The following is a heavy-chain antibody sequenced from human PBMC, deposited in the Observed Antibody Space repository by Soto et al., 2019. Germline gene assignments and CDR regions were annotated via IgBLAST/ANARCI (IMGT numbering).Heavy chain of an antibody. V-gene: IGHV4-30-4*01. CDR3: ARDILDRTVDYYFDY. Sequence: SETLSLTCTVSGVSISSGTYYWSWLRQPPGKGLEWIGYIYHTGSSQSNPSLKSRVAISIGTSKNQFTLELRSVTAADTAVYYCARDILDRTVDYYFDYWSPGRLVTVSS. J-gene: IGHJ4*02. CDR2: IYHTGSS. D-gene: IGHD3-3*01. CDR1: GVSISSGTYY.